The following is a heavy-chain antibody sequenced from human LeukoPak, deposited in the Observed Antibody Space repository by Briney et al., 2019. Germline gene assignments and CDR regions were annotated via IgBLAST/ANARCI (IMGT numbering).Heavy chain of an antibody. CDR1: GYTLTELS. J-gene: IGHJ4*02. Sequence: GASVKVSCKVSGYTLTELSMHWVRQAPGKGLEWMGGFDPEDGETIYAQKFQGRVTMTEDTSTDTAYMELSSLRSEDTAVYYCATSTYYYDSSGYYYPGLLVYWGQGTLVTVSS. V-gene: IGHV1-24*01. CDR3: ATSTYYYDSSGYYYPGLLVY. D-gene: IGHD3-22*01. CDR2: FDPEDGET.